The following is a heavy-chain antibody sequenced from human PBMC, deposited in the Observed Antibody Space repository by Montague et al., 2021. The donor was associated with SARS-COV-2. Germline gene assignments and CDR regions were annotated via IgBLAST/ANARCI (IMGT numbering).Heavy chain of an antibody. CDR1: GASVGSAG. J-gene: IGHJ3*02. Sequence: SETLSLTCTVSGASVGSAGGGWSRQSPGKGVGWIGYFYSGGSTDYNPSLKSGATISRDTSKNQFSLKVRSVTAADTAVYYCARETMTADAFDIWGQGTMVTVSS. CDR3: ARETMTADAFDI. CDR2: FYSGGST. V-gene: IGHV4-59*02. D-gene: IGHD1-14*01.